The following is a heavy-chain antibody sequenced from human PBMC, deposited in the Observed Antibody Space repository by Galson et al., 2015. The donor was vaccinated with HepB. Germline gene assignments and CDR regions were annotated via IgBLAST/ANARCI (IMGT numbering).Heavy chain of an antibody. D-gene: IGHD1-1*01. Sequence: FLRLSCAASGFTFRNYAMNCVRQAPGKGLEWVSTISDGGETTFYADSVKGRFTISRDNSQSTLFLQMNSLRGEDTAVYYCAKDRLGRRRGAFDVWGQGSLVTISS. CDR3: AKDRLGRRRGAFDV. CDR1: GFTFRNYA. J-gene: IGHJ3*01. CDR2: ISDGGETT. V-gene: IGHV3-23*01.